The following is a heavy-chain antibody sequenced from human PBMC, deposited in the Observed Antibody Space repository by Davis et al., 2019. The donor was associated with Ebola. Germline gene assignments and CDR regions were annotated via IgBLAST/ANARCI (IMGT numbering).Heavy chain of an antibody. CDR3: ARGYSGSYLDY. V-gene: IGHV1-69*04. D-gene: IGHD1-26*01. J-gene: IGHJ4*02. CDR1: GDTFKTYA. CDR2: IIPILGIA. Sequence: SVKVSCKASGDTFKTYAITWVRQAPGHGLEWIGRIIPILGIANYAQKFQGRVTITADKSTSTAYMELSSLRSEDTAVYYCARGYSGSYLDYWGQGTLVTVSS.